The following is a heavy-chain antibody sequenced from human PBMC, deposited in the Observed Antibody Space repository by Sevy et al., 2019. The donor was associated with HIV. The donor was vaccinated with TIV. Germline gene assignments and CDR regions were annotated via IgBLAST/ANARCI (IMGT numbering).Heavy chain of an antibody. D-gene: IGHD3-22*01. CDR3: AGPPGNYYDSSGYAAGWFDP. CDR1: GGSISSSSYY. CDR2: IYYSGST. J-gene: IGHJ5*02. Sequence: SETLSLTCTVSGGSISSSSYYWGWIRQPPGKGLEWIGSIYYSGSTYYNPSLKSRVTISVDTSKNQFSLKLSSVTAADTAVYYCAGPPGNYYDSSGYAAGWFDPWGQGTLVTVSS. V-gene: IGHV4-39*01.